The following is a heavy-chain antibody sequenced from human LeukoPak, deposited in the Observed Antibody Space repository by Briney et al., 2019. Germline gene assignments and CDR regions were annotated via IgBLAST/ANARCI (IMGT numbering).Heavy chain of an antibody. CDR2: IYTSGST. CDR3: ARECYDSSGYYFDY. D-gene: IGHD3-22*01. Sequence: TLSLTCTVSGGSTSIGSYYWSWTRHPGGKGLEWLGRIYTSGSTNYNPSLKSRVTISVDTSKNQFSLKLSSVAAADTAVYYCARECYDSSGYYFDYWGQGTLVTVSS. J-gene: IGHJ4*02. V-gene: IGHV4-61*02. CDR1: GGSTSIGSYY.